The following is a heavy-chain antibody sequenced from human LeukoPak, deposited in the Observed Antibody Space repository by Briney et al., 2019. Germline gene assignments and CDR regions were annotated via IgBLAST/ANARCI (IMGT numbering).Heavy chain of an antibody. CDR1: GYTFTSYG. J-gene: IGHJ5*02. V-gene: IGHV1-18*01. CDR3: ARDSVALRGYSYGLRENWFDP. D-gene: IGHD5-18*01. CDR2: ISAYNGNT. Sequence: ASVKVSCKASGYTFTSYGISWVRQAPGQGLEWMGWISAYNGNTNYAQKLQGRVTMTTDTPTSTAYMELRSLRSDDTAVYYCARDSVALRGYSYGLRENWFDPWGQGTLVTVSS.